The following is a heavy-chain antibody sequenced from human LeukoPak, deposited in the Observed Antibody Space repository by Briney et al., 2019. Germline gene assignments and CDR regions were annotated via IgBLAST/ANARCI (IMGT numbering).Heavy chain of an antibody. CDR1: GGSLSSGGYS. Sequence: SQTLSLTCAVSGGSLSSGGYSWRWLRQPPGTGLEWIGYIYHSGSTYYNPSLKSRVTISVDRSKNQFSLKLSSVTAADTAVYYCARGAPTSFDPWGQGTLVTVSS. J-gene: IGHJ5*02. CDR3: ARGAPTSFDP. CDR2: IYHSGST. V-gene: IGHV4-30-2*01.